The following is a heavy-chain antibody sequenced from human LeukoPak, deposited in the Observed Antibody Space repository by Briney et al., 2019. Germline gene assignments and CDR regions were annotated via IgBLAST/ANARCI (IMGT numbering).Heavy chain of an antibody. J-gene: IGHJ3*02. Sequence: ASVKVSCKASGFTFTTYHMHWVRQAPGQGLEWMGIINPSGGSTSYAQKFQGRVTMTRDTSTSTVYMELSSLRSEDTAVYYCARGRIVVANTGAFDIWGQGTMVPVSS. CDR1: GFTFTTYH. V-gene: IGHV1-46*01. CDR3: ARGRIVVANTGAFDI. CDR2: INPSGGST. D-gene: IGHD3-22*01.